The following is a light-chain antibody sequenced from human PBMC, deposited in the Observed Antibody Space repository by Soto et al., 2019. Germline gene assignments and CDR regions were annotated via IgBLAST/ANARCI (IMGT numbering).Light chain of an antibody. CDR3: SSYTSSSTRV. CDR2: DVS. J-gene: IGLJ1*01. Sequence: QAASVSGSPGQSITISCTGASSDVGGYNYVSWYQQHPGKAPKLMIYDVSDRPSGVSNRFSGSKSGNTASLTISGLQAEDEADYYCSSYTSSSTRVFGTGTKVTVL. V-gene: IGLV2-14*01. CDR1: SSDVGGYNY.